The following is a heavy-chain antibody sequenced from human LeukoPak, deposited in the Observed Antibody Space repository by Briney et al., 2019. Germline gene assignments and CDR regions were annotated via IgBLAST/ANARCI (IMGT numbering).Heavy chain of an antibody. J-gene: IGHJ4*02. CDR3: AKDRDYYDSSGQDY. CDR1: GFTFRNYV. V-gene: IGHV3-30*18. CDR2: TSSDLNVK. Sequence: GGSLRLSCAASGFTFRNYVIHWVRQAPGKGLEWVAVTSSDLNVKLYADSVKGRFTISRDNSRSTLYLQMNSLRPEDTAVYYCAKDRDYYDSSGQDYWGQGTLVTVSS. D-gene: IGHD3-22*01.